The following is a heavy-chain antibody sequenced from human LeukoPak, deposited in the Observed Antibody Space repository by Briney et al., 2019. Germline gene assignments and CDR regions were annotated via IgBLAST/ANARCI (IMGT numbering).Heavy chain of an antibody. J-gene: IGHJ4*02. V-gene: IGHV1-2*06. CDR1: GYTFTGYY. Sequence: ASVKVSCKASGYTFTGYYMHWVRQAPGQGLEWMGRINPNSGGTNYAQKFQGRATMTRDTSISTAYMELSRLRSDDTAVYYCARDRDFYSSSPTDWGQGTLVTVSS. CDR3: ARDRDFYSSSPTD. D-gene: IGHD6-6*01. CDR2: INPNSGGT.